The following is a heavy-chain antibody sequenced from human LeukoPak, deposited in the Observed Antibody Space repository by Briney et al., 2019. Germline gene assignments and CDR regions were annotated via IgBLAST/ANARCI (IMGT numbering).Heavy chain of an antibody. CDR2: TYYRSKWYN. J-gene: IGHJ4*02. D-gene: IGHD6-13*01. V-gene: IGHV6-1*01. Sequence: SQTLSLTCAISGDSVSSNSAAWNWIRQSPSRGLEWLGRTYYRSKWYNDYAVSVKSRITINPDTSKNQSSLQLNSVTPEDTAVYYCARESNRRVFIAAAGRQFDYWGQGTLVTVSS. CDR1: GDSVSSNSAA. CDR3: ARESNRRVFIAAAGRQFDY.